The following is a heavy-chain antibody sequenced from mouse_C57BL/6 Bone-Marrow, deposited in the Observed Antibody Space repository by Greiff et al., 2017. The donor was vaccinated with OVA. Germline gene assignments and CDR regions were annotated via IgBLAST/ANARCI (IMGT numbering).Heavy chain of an antibody. J-gene: IGHJ3*01. CDR3: AAAAY. D-gene: IGHD3-3*01. CDR2: ISNGGGST. Sequence: EVKVVESGGGLVQPGGSLKLSCAASGFTFSDYYMYWVRQTPEKRLEWVAYISNGGGSTYYPDTVKGRFTISRDTAKNTLYLQMSRLKSEDTAMYYCAAAAYWGQGTLVTVSA. V-gene: IGHV5-12*01. CDR1: GFTFSDYY.